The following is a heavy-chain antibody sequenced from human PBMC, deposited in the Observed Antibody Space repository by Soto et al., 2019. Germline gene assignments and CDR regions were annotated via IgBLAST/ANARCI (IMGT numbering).Heavy chain of an antibody. CDR3: ARIQLWSPYYFDY. CDR2: ISYDGSNK. CDR1: GFTFSSYA. D-gene: IGHD5-18*01. J-gene: IGHJ4*02. Sequence: PGGSLRLSCAASGFTFSSYAMHWVRQAPGKGLEWVAVISYDGSNKYYADSVKGRFTISRDNSKNTLYLQMNSLRAEDTAVYYCARIQLWSPYYFDYWGQGTLVTVSS. V-gene: IGHV3-30-3*01.